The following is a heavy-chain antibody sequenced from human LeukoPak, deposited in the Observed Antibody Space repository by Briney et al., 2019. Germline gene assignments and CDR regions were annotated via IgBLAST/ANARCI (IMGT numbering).Heavy chain of an antibody. CDR1: GGSISDYY. CDR3: ARGHDYYYSGRQSWFDP. CDR2: IHSIGGT. J-gene: IGHJ5*02. D-gene: IGHD3-10*01. V-gene: IGHV4-59*01. Sequence: PSETLSLTCTVSGGSISDYYWTWIRQPPEKGLEWIGYIHSIGGTNYNPSLKSRVTISVDTSKNQFSLKLSSVTAADTAFYYCARGHDYYYSGRQSWFDPWGQGTLVTVSS.